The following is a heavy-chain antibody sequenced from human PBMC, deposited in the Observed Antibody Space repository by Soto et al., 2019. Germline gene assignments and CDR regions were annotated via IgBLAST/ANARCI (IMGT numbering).Heavy chain of an antibody. Sequence: GGSLRLSCAASGFTFDDYAMHWVRQAPGKGLEWVSGISWNSGSIGYADSVKGRFTISRDNAKNSLYLQMNSLRAEDTALYYYAKDYGSGSYIPYYFDYWGQGTLVTVSS. V-gene: IGHV3-9*01. J-gene: IGHJ4*02. CDR3: AKDYGSGSYIPYYFDY. D-gene: IGHD3-10*01. CDR1: GFTFDDYA. CDR2: ISWNSGSI.